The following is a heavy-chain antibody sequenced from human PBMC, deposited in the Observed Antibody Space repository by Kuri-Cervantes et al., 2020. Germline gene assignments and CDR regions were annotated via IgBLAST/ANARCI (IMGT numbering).Heavy chain of an antibody. J-gene: IGHJ3*02. V-gene: IGHV4-30-2*02. CDR3: ARIGRNDAFDI. CDR2: IYHSGST. CDR1: GGSISSGGYS. D-gene: IGHD2/OR15-2a*01. Sequence: SETLSLTCAVSGGSISSGGYSWSWIRQPPGKGLEWIGYIYHSGSTYYNPSLKSRVTISVDTSKNQFSLKLSSVTAADTAVYYCARIGRNDAFDIWGQGTMVTVSS.